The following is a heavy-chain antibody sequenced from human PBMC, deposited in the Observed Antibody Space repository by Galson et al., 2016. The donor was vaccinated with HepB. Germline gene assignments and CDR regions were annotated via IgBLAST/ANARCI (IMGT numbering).Heavy chain of an antibody. J-gene: IGHJ6*02. Sequence: SVKVSCKASGYTFSSYSINWVRQAPGQGLDWMGWIRAYNGETKYAQKLQGRVTMTTDTSTSTAYMELRSLRSDDTAVYYCARLYSTTWSRVGGVDVWGQGTTVTVSS. CDR2: IRAYNGET. D-gene: IGHD2-2*01. CDR1: GYTFSSYS. CDR3: ARLYSTTWSRVGGVDV. V-gene: IGHV1-18*01.